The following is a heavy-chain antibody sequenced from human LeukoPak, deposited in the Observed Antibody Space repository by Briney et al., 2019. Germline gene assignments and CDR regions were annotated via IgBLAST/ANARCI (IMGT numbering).Heavy chain of an antibody. J-gene: IGHJ4*02. CDR3: ARGMGYYVSSGYYPFDY. CDR2: INPSGGSA. D-gene: IGHD3-22*01. Sequence: ASVKVSCKASGYTFTSYYMHWVRQAPGQGLEWMGMINPSGGSATYAQNFQGRVIMTRDTSTSTVYMELSSLRSEDTAVYYCARGMGYYVSSGYYPFDYWGQGTLFTVSS. V-gene: IGHV1-46*03. CDR1: GYTFTSYY.